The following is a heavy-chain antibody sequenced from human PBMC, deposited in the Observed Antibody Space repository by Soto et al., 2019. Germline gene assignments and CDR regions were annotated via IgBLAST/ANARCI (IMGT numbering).Heavy chain of an antibody. CDR1: GFTFSSYG. D-gene: IGHD6-13*01. CDR2: ISYDGSNK. Sequence: QVQLVESGGGVVQPGRSLRLSCAASGFTFSSYGMHWVRQAPGKGLEWVAVISYDGSNKYYADSVKGRFTISRDNSKNTLYLQMNSLRAEDTAVYYCATDRESSSWFNWFDPWGQGTLVTVAA. CDR3: ATDRESSSWFNWFDP. J-gene: IGHJ5*02. V-gene: IGHV3-30*03.